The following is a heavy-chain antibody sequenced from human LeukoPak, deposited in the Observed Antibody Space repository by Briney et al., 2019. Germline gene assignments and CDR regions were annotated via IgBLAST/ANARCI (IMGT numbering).Heavy chain of an antibody. D-gene: IGHD3-10*01. V-gene: IGHV4-38-2*01. Sequence: SETLSLTCAVSGYSISSGYYWGWIRQPPGKGLEWIGSIYHSGSTYHNPSLKSRVTISVDTSKNQFSLKLSSVTAADTAVYYCARLESGYYGSGSPDYWGQGTLVTVSS. CDR2: IYHSGST. J-gene: IGHJ4*02. CDR1: GYSISSGYY. CDR3: ARLESGYYGSGSPDY.